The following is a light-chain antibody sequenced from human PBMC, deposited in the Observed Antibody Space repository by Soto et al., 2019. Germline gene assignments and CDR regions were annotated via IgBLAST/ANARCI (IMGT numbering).Light chain of an antibody. CDR2: DVS. J-gene: IGLJ1*01. CDR3: SSETSSSTLGYV. Sequence: QSALTQPASVSGSPGQSITISCTGTSSDVGGYNYVSWYQQNPGKAPKLMIYDVSNRPSGVSNRFSGSNAGNTASLTISGLQAEDEAEYYCSSETSSSTLGYVFGTGTKLTVL. V-gene: IGLV2-14*01. CDR1: SSDVGGYNY.